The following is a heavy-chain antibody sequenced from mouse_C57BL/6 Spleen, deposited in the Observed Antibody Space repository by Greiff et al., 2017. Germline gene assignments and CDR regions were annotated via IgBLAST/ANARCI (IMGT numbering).Heavy chain of an antibody. CDR3: AKDYSNYRYAMDY. D-gene: IGHD2-5*01. Sequence: QVQLQQPGAELVKPGASVKLSCKASGYTFTSYRMHWVKQRPGQGLEWIGMFHPNSGSTNYNEKFKSKATLTVDKSSSTAYMQLSSLTSEDSAVYYCAKDYSNYRYAMDYWGQGTSVTVSS. J-gene: IGHJ4*01. V-gene: IGHV1-64*01. CDR2: FHPNSGST. CDR1: GYTFTSYR.